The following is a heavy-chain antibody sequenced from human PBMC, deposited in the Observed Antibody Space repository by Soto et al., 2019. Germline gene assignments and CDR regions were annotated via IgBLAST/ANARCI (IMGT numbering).Heavy chain of an antibody. CDR2: MNPNSGNT. J-gene: IGHJ4*02. CDR1: GYTFTSYD. D-gene: IGHD1-7*01. Sequence: QVQLVQSGAEVKKPGASVLVSCKASGYTFTSYDINCVRQATGQAVEWMGWMNPNSGNTGYSQKFQGRVAMTRKTSISTAYMELSSLRSEDTAVYYCAREEGFKTGTTGYWGQGTLVTVSS. CDR3: AREEGFKTGTTGY. V-gene: IGHV1-8*01.